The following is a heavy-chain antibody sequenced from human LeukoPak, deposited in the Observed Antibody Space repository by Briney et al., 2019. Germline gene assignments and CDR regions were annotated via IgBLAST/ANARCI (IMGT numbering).Heavy chain of an antibody. CDR2: ISGGNGNTYYA. Sequence: GGSLRLSCAASGFPFSSYALSWVGQSPGKGLEWVSAISGGNGNTYYAYYADSVKGRFTISRDSSKNTLYLQMNSLRAEDTAVYYCAKFYDILTGYFDYWGQGTLVTVSS. J-gene: IGHJ4*02. D-gene: IGHD3-9*01. CDR1: GFPFSSYA. V-gene: IGHV3-23*01. CDR3: AKFYDILTGYFDY.